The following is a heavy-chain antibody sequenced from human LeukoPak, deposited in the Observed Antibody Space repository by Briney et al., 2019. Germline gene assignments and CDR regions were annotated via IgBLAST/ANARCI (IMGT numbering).Heavy chain of an antibody. CDR1: GFTFTSSA. Sequence: EASVKVSCKASGFTFTSSAMQWVRQARGQRLEWIGWIVVGSGNTNYAQKFQERVTITRDMSTSTAYMELSSLRSEDTAVYYCARGVATPWNYYMDVWGKGTTVTISS. D-gene: IGHD5-12*01. CDR2: IVVGSGNT. V-gene: IGHV1-58*02. J-gene: IGHJ6*03. CDR3: ARGVATPWNYYMDV.